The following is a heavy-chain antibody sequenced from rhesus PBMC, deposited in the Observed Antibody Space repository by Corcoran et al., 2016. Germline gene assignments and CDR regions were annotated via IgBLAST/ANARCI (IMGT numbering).Heavy chain of an antibody. Sequence: GGGLEWVSYISNGGGSTYYADSVKGRFTISRDNSKNTLSLQMNSLKTEDTAVYYCARESSSGIYCSYFDYWGQGVLVTVSS. CDR2: ISNGGGST. D-gene: IGHD2-27*01. CDR3: ARESSSGIYCSYFDY. J-gene: IGHJ4*01. V-gene: IGHV3S42*01.